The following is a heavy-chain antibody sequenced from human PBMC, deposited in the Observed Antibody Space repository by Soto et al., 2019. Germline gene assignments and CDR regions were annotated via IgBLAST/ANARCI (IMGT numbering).Heavy chain of an antibody. V-gene: IGHV4-31*03. CDR1: GGSISSGGHY. Sequence: PSETLSLTCTVSGGSISSGGHYWSWIRQHPGKGLEWIAYIYYSGSTYYNPSLKSRVTISVDTSKNEFSLNLNSVTAADTAVDYCPRSHRFGYWARPFYYYGMDVWGQGTTVTVSS. J-gene: IGHJ6*02. CDR3: PRSHRFGYWARPFYYYGMDV. D-gene: IGHD3-10*01. CDR2: IYYSGST.